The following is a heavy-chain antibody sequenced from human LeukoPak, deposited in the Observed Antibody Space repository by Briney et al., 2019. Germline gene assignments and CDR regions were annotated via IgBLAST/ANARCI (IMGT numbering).Heavy chain of an antibody. V-gene: IGHV3-33*01. CDR1: GFTFSSYG. CDR2: IWYDGSNK. Sequence: GGSLRLSCAASGFTFSSYGMHWVRQAPGKGLEWVAVIWYDGSNKYYADSVKGRFTISRDNSKNTLYLQMNSLRAEDTAVYYCARQAAAGTEGYYYYRMDVWGKGTTVTVSS. CDR3: ARQAAAGTEGYYYYRMDV. J-gene: IGHJ6*04. D-gene: IGHD6-13*01.